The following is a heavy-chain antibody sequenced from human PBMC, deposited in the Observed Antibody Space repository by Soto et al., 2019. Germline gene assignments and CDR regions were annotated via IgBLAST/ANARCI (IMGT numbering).Heavy chain of an antibody. CDR2: TLSRGSA. V-gene: IGHV4-4*09. D-gene: IGHD6-25*01. J-gene: IGHJ4*02. CDR1: GDPIGNSH. Sequence: SETLPLTCTVSGDPIGNSHWSWIRQPPGKGLEWIGLTLSRGSATYNPSLKSRVTISVDTSKNQLSLKMTSVTAADTPVYFCARPHPRTLAALQIPFDFWGKGTLVTVYS. CDR3: ARPHPRTLAALQIPFDF.